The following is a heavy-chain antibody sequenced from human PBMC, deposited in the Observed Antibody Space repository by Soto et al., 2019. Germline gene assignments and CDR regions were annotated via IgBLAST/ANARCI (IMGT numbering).Heavy chain of an antibody. D-gene: IGHD2-8*01. CDR2: IIPIFGTA. V-gene: IGHV1-69*12. CDR3: ATRYCTNGVCYLFDY. CDR1: GGTFSSYA. Sequence: QVQLVQSGAEVKKPGSSVKVSCKASGGTFSSYAISWVRQAPGQGLEWMGGIIPIFGTANYAQKFQGRVTITADESTITAYMELSSLRSEDTAVYYCATRYCTNGVCYLFDYWGQGTLVTVSS. J-gene: IGHJ4*02.